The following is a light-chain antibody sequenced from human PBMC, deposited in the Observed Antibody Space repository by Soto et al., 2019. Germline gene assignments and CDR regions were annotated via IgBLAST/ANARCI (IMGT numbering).Light chain of an antibody. CDR3: QQYGSSPT. Sequence: EIVLTQSPGTLSLSPGERATLSCRASQSVNINLAWYQQKPGQAPRLLIYGASSRVTGIPDRFSGSGSGTDFTLTISRLEPDDFAVYSCQQYGSSPTFGQGTRLEI. CDR1: QSVNIN. J-gene: IGKJ5*01. CDR2: GAS. V-gene: IGKV3-20*01.